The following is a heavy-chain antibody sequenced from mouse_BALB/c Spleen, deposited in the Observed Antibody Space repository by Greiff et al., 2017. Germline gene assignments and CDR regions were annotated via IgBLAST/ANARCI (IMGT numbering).Heavy chain of an antibody. J-gene: IGHJ2*01. D-gene: IGHD2-4*01. Sequence: QVQLQQSGPELVKPGASVKISCKASGYAFSSSWMNWVKQRPGQGLEWIGRIYPGDGDTNYNGKFKGKATLTADKSSSTAYMQLSSLTSVDSAVYFCARSAMTRDYFDYWGQGTTLTVSS. V-gene: IGHV1-82*01. CDR1: GYAFSSSW. CDR2: IYPGDGDT. CDR3: ARSAMTRDYFDY.